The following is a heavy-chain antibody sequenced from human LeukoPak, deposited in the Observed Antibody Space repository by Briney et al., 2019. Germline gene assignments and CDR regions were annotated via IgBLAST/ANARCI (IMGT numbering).Heavy chain of an antibody. V-gene: IGHV4-59*01. CDR2: IYYSGTT. J-gene: IGHJ4*02. Sequence: SETLSLTCTVSGGSISSDYWSWIRQSPGKGLEWIGYIYYSGTTSYNPCLKSRVTISLDTSKNQFSLKLSSVTAADTAVYYCARGANWGSPDYWGQGTLVTVSS. CDR3: ARGANWGSPDY. CDR1: GGSISSDY. D-gene: IGHD7-27*01.